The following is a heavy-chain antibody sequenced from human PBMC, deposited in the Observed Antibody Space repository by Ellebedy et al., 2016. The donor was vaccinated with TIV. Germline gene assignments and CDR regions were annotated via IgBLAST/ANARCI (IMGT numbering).Heavy chain of an antibody. J-gene: IGHJ4*02. CDR2: ISGTGVIT. Sequence: GESLKISCVASGFTFSSYAMSWVRQAPGKGLEWVAHISGTGVITDYADSVKGRFTVSRDNSKNTLYLQMNSLRAEDTAVYYCARGDYDSSDYYPFDYWGQGTLVTVSS. V-gene: IGHV3-23*01. CDR1: GFTFSSYA. CDR3: ARGDYDSSDYYPFDY. D-gene: IGHD3-22*01.